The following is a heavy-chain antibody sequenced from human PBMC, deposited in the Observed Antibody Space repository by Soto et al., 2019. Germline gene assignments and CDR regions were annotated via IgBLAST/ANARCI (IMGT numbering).Heavy chain of an antibody. J-gene: IGHJ5*02. D-gene: IGHD2-15*01. V-gene: IGHV1-69*13. CDR1: GGTFSSYA. CDR3: ARSYYCSGGSCDPNWFDP. CDR2: IIPIFGTA. Sequence: GASVKVSCKASGGTFSSYAISWVRQAPGQGLEWMGGIIPIFGTANYAQKFQGRVTITADESTSTAYMELSSLRSEDTAVYYCARSYYCSGGSCDPNWFDPWGQGTLVTVSS.